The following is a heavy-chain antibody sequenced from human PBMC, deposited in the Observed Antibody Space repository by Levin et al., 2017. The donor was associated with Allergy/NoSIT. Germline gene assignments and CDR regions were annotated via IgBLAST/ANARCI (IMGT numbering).Heavy chain of an antibody. V-gene: IGHV3-23*01. Sequence: PGGSLRLSCAASGFTFSSYAMSWVRQAPGKGLEWVSAISGSGGSTYYADSVKGRFTISRDNSKNTLYLQMNSLRAEDTAVYYCAKMESGYPADKYYFDYWGQGTLVTVSS. D-gene: IGHD5-12*01. CDR2: ISGSGGST. J-gene: IGHJ4*02. CDR3: AKMESGYPADKYYFDY. CDR1: GFTFSSYA.